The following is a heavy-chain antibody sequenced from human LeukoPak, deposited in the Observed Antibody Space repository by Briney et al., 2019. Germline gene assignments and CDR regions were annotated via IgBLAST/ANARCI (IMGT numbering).Heavy chain of an antibody. CDR3: TTDWYSSSSDYYYYGMDV. CDR2: IKSRSDNGTT. CDR1: GFTFSNAW. V-gene: IGHV3-15*01. J-gene: IGHJ6*02. Sequence: GGSLRLSCVASGFTFSNAWLRWVRQAPGKGLEWVGRIKSRSDNGTTDYAAPVKGRFTISRDDSKNTLYLQMNSLKTEDTAVYYCTTDWYSSSSDYYYYGMDVWGQGTTVTVSS. D-gene: IGHD6-6*01.